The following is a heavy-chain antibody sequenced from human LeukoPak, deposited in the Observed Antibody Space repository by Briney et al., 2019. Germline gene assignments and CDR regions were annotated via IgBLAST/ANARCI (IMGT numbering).Heavy chain of an antibody. V-gene: IGHV3-30*02. Sequence: GGSLRLSCAASGFTFSSYGMHWVRQAPGKGLEWVAFIRYDGSNKYYADSVKGRFTISRDNSKNTLYLQMNSLRAEDTAVYYCARDGPKGWLQFHMNWGQGTLVTVSS. CDR1: GFTFSSYG. D-gene: IGHD5-24*01. CDR3: ARDGPKGWLQFHMN. J-gene: IGHJ4*02. CDR2: IRYDGSNK.